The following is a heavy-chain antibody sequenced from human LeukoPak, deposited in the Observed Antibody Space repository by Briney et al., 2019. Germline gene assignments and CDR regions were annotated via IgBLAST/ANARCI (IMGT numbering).Heavy chain of an antibody. D-gene: IGHD1-1*01. V-gene: IGHV3-7*02. CDR2: IKQFISQR. Sequence: GGSLRLSCAASGITFSLYWMSWVRQAPGKGLEWVANIKQFISQRYYVDSVKGRFTISRDNAKNSLYLQMNSLTAEDTAVYYCARSEERPFDIWGQGTMVSVST. J-gene: IGHJ3*02. CDR1: GITFSLYW. CDR3: ARSEERPFDI.